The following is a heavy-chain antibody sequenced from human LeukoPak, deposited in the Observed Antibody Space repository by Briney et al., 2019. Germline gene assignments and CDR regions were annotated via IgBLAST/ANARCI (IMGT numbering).Heavy chain of an antibody. CDR1: GFTFSGYS. D-gene: IGHD5-12*01. CDR3: ARDLFALATTDSRFDY. J-gene: IGHJ4*02. V-gene: IGHV3-21*01. CDR2: ISGSSSYI. Sequence: PGGSLRLSCAASGFTFSGYSMIWVRQAPGKGLEWVSSISGSSSYIYYADSLKGRFTMSRDNAKNSLYLQMNSLSAGDTAVYYCARDLFALATTDSRFDYWGQGTLVTVSS.